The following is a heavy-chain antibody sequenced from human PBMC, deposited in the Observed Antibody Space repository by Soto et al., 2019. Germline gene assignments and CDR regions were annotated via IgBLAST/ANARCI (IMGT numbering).Heavy chain of an antibody. CDR1: GFTFSSYE. Sequence: EVQLVESGGGLVQPGGSLRLSCAASGFTFSSYEMNWVRQAPGKGLEWVSYISSSGSTIYYADSVKGRFTISRDNAKNSLYRQMNSLRAEDTAVYYCARLLLMTTGTTGYYYGMDVCGQGTTVTVSS. CDR3: ARLLLMTTGTTGYYYGMDV. V-gene: IGHV3-48*03. J-gene: IGHJ6*02. CDR2: ISSSGSTI. D-gene: IGHD4-17*01.